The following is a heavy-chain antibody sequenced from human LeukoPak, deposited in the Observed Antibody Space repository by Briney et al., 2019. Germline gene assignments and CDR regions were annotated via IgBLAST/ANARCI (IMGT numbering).Heavy chain of an antibody. CDR3: AKHYDTNFLDSFDI. V-gene: IGHV3-23*01. Sequence: PGGSLRLSCAASGFTFRSYAMSWVRQAPGKGLEWVSAISGSGDSTYYAGSVKGRFTISRDNSKNTLYVQMSSLRAEDTAVYYCAKHYDTNFLDSFDIWGQGTMVTVSS. J-gene: IGHJ3*02. D-gene: IGHD3-22*01. CDR1: GFTFRSYA. CDR2: ISGSGDST.